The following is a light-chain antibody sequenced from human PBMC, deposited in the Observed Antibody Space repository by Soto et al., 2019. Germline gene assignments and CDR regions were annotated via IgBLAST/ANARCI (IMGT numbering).Light chain of an antibody. V-gene: IGKV1-33*01. J-gene: IGKJ5*01. Sequence: DIQMTQSPSSLSASVGDRVTITCQASQDINNFVNWYQQKPWKAPKHLIYDASTLKTEDPSRLSGSGSGTDFRITISSLQPEDFATNYCQQSDDLPTCCQGTRLDMK. CDR3: QQSDDLPT. CDR1: QDINNF. CDR2: DAS.